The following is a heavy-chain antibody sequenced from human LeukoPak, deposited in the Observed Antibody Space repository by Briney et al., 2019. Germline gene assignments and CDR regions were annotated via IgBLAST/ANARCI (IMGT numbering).Heavy chain of an antibody. V-gene: IGHV4-39*07. CDR2: INHSGST. Sequence: SETLSLTCTVSGGSISSSSYYWSWIRQPPGKGLEWIGEINHSGSTNYNPSLKSRVTISVDTSKNQFSLKLSSVTAADTAVYYCARGFYYDKSGRFDFWGQGTLVTVSS. CDR1: GGSISSSSYY. D-gene: IGHD3-22*01. CDR3: ARGFYYDKSGRFDF. J-gene: IGHJ4*02.